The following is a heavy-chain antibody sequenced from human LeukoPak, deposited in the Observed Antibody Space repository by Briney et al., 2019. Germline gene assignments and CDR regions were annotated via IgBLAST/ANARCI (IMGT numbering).Heavy chain of an antibody. CDR1: GFTFSSYE. CDR3: ARQRGDILTGYYMPRGFDY. D-gene: IGHD3-9*01. Sequence: GGSLRLSCAASGFTFSSYEMYWVRQAPGKGLECVSYISSSGSTIYYADSVKGRFTISRDNANNSLYLQMNSLRAEDTAVYYCARQRGDILTGYYMPRGFDYWGQGTLVTVSS. V-gene: IGHV3-48*03. J-gene: IGHJ4*02. CDR2: ISSSGSTI.